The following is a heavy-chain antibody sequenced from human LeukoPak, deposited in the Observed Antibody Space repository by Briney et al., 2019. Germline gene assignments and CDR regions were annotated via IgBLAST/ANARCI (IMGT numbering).Heavy chain of an antibody. CDR3: TTELDVRPNHY. CDR2: IKRKSDGGTT. Sequence: GGSLRLSCAASGFTFSSSAMSWVRQVPGKGLEWVGRIKRKSDGGTTDYAAPVKGRFTISRDDSKNTLYLQMNSLKSEDTAVYYCTTELDVRPNHYWGQGTLVTVSS. J-gene: IGHJ4*02. D-gene: IGHD1-14*01. V-gene: IGHV3-15*01. CDR1: GFTFSSSA.